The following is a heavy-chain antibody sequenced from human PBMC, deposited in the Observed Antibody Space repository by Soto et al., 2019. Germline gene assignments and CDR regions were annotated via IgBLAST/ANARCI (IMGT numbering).Heavy chain of an antibody. Sequence: SETLSLTCAVSGYSISTGFNWAWIRQPPGKGLEWIGSIYHSGSTYYNPSLKSRVTISVDRSKNQFSLKLSSVTAADTAVYYCARAATVTTGYWYFDLWGRGTLVTVSS. CDR2: IYHSGST. CDR3: ARAATVTTGYWYFDL. CDR1: GYSISTGFN. J-gene: IGHJ2*01. V-gene: IGHV4-38-2*01. D-gene: IGHD4-17*01.